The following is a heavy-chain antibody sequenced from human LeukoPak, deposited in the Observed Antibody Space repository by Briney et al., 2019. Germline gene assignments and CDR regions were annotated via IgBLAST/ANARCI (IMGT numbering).Heavy chain of an antibody. CDR1: GYSISRGYN. V-gene: IGHV4-38-2*02. D-gene: IGHD1-14*01. Sequence: SETLSLTCSVSGYSISRGYNWAWVRQPPGKGLEWIGSVHHSGATYYNPSLNSRLTISVDTSKNQFSLKMDSVTAADTAVYYCARINFNPDYWGQGTLVSVSS. CDR3: ARINFNPDY. J-gene: IGHJ4*02. CDR2: VHHSGAT.